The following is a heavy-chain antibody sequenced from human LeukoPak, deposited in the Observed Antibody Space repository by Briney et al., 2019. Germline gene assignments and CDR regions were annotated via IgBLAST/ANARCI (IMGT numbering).Heavy chain of an antibody. J-gene: IGHJ3*02. CDR3: ARPPYFYGSGSPEIYDAFHI. CDR1: GYRFTSYW. Sequence: GESLKISCKASGYRFTSYWIGWVRQMPGKGLEWVGIIYPADSDTRYSPSFQGQVTISADKSISTSYLNWSSLRASDTAVYYCARPPYFYGSGSPEIYDAFHIWGQGTMVTVSS. CDR2: IYPADSDT. D-gene: IGHD3-10*01. V-gene: IGHV5-51*01.